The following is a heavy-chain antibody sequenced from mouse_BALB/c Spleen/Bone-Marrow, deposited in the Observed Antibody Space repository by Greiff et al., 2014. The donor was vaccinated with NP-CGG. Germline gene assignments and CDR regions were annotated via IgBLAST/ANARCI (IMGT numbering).Heavy chain of an antibody. V-gene: IGHV1-26*01. CDR3: AYGNFDY. CDR1: GYSFTGHT. D-gene: IGHD2-1*01. Sequence: VQLKESGPELVKPGASMKISCKTSGYSFTGHTMNWVKQSHGKNLEWIGLINPYNGGTSYNQKFKGKATLTVDKSSSTAYMALLSLTSEDSAVYFCAYGNFDYWGQGTTLTVSS. J-gene: IGHJ2*01. CDR2: INPYNGGT.